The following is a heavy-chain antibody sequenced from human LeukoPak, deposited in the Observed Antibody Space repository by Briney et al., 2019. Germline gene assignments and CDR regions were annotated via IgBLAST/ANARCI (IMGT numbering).Heavy chain of an antibody. CDR1: GYTFTACY. V-gene: IGHV1-2*02. D-gene: IGHD6-19*01. CDR3: ARDPIAVTGTGVLGFDY. J-gene: IGHJ4*02. Sequence: ASVKVSCKASGYTFTACYIHWVRQAPGQGLEWMGWINPNSGGTNYAQKFQGRVTVTMDTSISTAYVELSSLRSDDTAVYYCARDPIAVTGTGVLGFDYWGQGTLVTVSS. CDR2: INPNSGGT.